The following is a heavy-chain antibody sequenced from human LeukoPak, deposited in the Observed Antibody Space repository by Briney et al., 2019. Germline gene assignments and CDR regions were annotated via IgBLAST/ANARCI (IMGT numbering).Heavy chain of an antibody. J-gene: IGHJ4*02. CDR3: GRERDTAMGLDY. CDR1: GRSISSGGYY. CDR2: IYYSGRT. Sequence: SDTLSLTCTVSGRSISSGGYYWSWIRQHPGKVLEGIGYIYYSGRTYYNPSLKSRVTISVDTSKNEFSLKLSSVTAADTAVYYCGRERDTAMGLDYWGQGTLVTVSS. V-gene: IGHV4-31*03. D-gene: IGHD5-18*01.